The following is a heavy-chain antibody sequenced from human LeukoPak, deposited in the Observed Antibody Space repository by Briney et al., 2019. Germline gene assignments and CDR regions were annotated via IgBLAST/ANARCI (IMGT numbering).Heavy chain of an antibody. CDR3: ARKAASNWYFDL. CDR2: IYTSGTT. V-gene: IGHV4-4*07. J-gene: IGHJ2*01. CDR1: GVSISSYY. D-gene: IGHD6-13*01. Sequence: SETLSLTCAVSGVSISSYYWTWIRQPAGKGLERIGLIYTSGTTNYNPSVKSRVTMSVDTSKNQFSLKLNSVTAADTAVYYCARKAASNWYFDLWGRGTLVTVSS.